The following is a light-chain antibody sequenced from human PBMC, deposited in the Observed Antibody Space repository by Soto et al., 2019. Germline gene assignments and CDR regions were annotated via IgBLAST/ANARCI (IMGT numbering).Light chain of an antibody. J-gene: IGLJ1*01. CDR3: SSYTSSSTDV. V-gene: IGLV2-18*02. CDR2: EVS. Sequence: QSVLTQPPSVSGSPGQSVAISCTGTSSDVGSYNRVSWYQQPPGTAPKLMIYEVSNRPSGVPDRFSGSKSGNTASLTISGLQPEDEADYYCSSYTSSSTDVFGTGTKVTVL. CDR1: SSDVGSYNR.